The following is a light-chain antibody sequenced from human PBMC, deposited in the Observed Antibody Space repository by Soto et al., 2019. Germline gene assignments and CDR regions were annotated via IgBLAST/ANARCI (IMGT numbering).Light chain of an antibody. CDR2: EVS. V-gene: IGLV2-8*01. CDR1: SSDIGGYNY. J-gene: IGLJ1*01. CDR3: YSYAGSKLYV. Sequence: QPVLTQPPSASGSPGQSVTISCTGTSSDIGGYNYVSWYQQHPGKAPKFMIYEVSKRPSGVPDRFSGSKSGNTASLTVSGLQAEDEDVYYCYSYAGSKLYVFGTGTKVTVL.